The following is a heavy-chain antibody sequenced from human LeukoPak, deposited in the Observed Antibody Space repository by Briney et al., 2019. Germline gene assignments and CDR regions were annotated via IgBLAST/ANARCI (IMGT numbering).Heavy chain of an antibody. J-gene: IGHJ4*02. CDR1: GASISNYY. Sequence: SETLSLTCTVSGASISNYYWSWIRQPPGKGLEWIGYIYYSGSTNYNPSLRSRLTISVDTSKNQFSLKLTSVSAADTAVYYCARDKASSSSFDYWGQGTLVTVSS. CDR3: ARDKASSSSFDY. V-gene: IGHV4-59*01. CDR2: IYYSGST. D-gene: IGHD6-6*01.